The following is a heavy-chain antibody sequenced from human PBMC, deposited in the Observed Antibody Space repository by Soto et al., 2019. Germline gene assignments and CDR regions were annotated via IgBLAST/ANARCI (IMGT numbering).Heavy chain of an antibody. CDR2: IKSKTDGGTT. D-gene: IGHD3-10*01. CDR3: TTAQVYYYGSGSYFNYYYGMDV. V-gene: IGHV3-15*01. J-gene: IGHJ6*02. Sequence: EVQLVESGGGLVKPGGSLRLSCAASGFTFSNAWMSWVRQAPGKGLEWVGRIKSKTDGGTTDYAAPVKGRFTISRDDSKNTLYLQMNSLKTEDKAVYYCTTAQVYYYGSGSYFNYYYGMDVWGQGTTVTVSS. CDR1: GFTFSNAW.